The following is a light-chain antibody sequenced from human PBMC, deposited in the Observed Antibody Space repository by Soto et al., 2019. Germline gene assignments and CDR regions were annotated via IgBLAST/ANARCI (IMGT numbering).Light chain of an antibody. Sequence: DIVLTQSPGTLSLSPGERATLSCRASQSVNSNYLAWYQQKPGQAPRLLIFGASTRATGISDRFRGSGSGTDFTLTINRLEPEDFAVYYCQQYGRTFGLGTKLEIK. J-gene: IGKJ2*01. CDR2: GAS. V-gene: IGKV3-20*01. CDR1: QSVNSNY. CDR3: QQYGRT.